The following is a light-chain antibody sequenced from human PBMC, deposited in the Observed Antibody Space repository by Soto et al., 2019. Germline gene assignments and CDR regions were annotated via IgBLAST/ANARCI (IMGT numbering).Light chain of an antibody. J-gene: IGKJ1*01. V-gene: IGKV3-20*01. CDR3: QQYGNSRT. CDR2: DTS. CDR1: QSAGNTY. Sequence: EIELTQSPGTLSLSPGERATLSCRASQSAGNTYLAWYQQKPGQAPRLLIYDTSSRATGIPDRFSGSGSGTEFTLTIDRVEPEDFAIYYCQQYGNSRTFGQGTKVEVK.